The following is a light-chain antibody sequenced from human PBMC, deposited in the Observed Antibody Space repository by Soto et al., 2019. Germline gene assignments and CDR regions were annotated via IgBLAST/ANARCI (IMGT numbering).Light chain of an antibody. CDR3: QQHNSYLHT. CDR1: QSISSW. V-gene: IGKV1-5*01. Sequence: DIQMTQSPSTLSASVGDRVTITCRASQSISSWLAWYQQKPGKAPKLLIYDASSLDSGVPSRFSGSGSGTEFTLTISSLQPDDFATYYCQQHNSYLHTFGQGTKVEIK. J-gene: IGKJ2*01. CDR2: DAS.